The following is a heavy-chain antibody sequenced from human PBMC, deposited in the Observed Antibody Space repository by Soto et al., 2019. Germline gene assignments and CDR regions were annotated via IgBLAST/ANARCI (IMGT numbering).Heavy chain of an antibody. Sequence: QVQLVQSGAEVKKPGSSVKVSCKASGGTFSSYGITWVRQAPGQGLEWMGGIIPIFNTPDYARKFQGRVTITADKSTGTAYMELSSLRSEDTAVYYCATIAGRPENYYYGMDVWGQGTTVTVSS. J-gene: IGHJ6*02. V-gene: IGHV1-69*06. D-gene: IGHD6-6*01. CDR1: GGTFSSYG. CDR2: IIPIFNTP. CDR3: ATIAGRPENYYYGMDV.